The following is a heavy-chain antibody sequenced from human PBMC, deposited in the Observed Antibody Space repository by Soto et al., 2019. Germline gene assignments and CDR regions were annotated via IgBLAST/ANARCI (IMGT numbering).Heavy chain of an antibody. CDR2: VYSDGST. J-gene: IGHJ4*02. CDR3: ARDPDYYYDH. Sequence: EVQLVESGGGLVQPGGSLRLSCAASGFTVNSNYMSWVRQAPGKGLEWVSIVYSDGSTYYADSVKGRFTISRDNSKNTLYLQMNSLRVEDTAMYYCARDPDYYYDHWGQGTLVTVSS. D-gene: IGHD3-22*01. V-gene: IGHV3-66*01. CDR1: GFTVNSNY.